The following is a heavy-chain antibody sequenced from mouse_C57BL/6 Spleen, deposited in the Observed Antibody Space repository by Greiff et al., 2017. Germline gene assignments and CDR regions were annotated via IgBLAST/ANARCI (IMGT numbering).Heavy chain of an antibody. Sequence: EVQLQQSGPVLVKPGASVKMSCKASGYTFTDYYMNWVKQSHGKSLEWIGVINPYNGGTSYNQKFKGKATLTVDKSSSTAYMELNSLTAEDSAVYYCARSWETAQATCGYWGQSTTLTVSS. D-gene: IGHD3-2*02. J-gene: IGHJ2*01. CDR3: ARSWETAQATCGY. CDR2: INPYNGGT. CDR1: GYTFTDYY. V-gene: IGHV1-19*01.